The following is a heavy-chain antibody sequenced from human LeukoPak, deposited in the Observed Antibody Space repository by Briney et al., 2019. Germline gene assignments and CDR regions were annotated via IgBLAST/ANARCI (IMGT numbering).Heavy chain of an antibody. CDR3: ARGLVISSGSYRWFDP. V-gene: IGHV4-34*01. CDR1: GGSFSGYY. CDR2: INHSGST. J-gene: IGHJ5*02. D-gene: IGHD1-26*01. Sequence: PSETLSLTCAVYGGSFSGYYWSWIRQPPGKGLEWIGEINHSGSTNYNPSLKSRVTISVDTSKNQSSLKLSSVTAADTAVYYCARGLVISSGSYRWFDPWGQGTLVTVSS.